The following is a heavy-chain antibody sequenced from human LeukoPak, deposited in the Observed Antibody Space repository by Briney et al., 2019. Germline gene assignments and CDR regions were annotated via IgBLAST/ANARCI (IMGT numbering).Heavy chain of an antibody. CDR3: ARDPQTSWYLAGYMDV. D-gene: IGHD6-13*01. CDR1: GFTFSSYA. CDR2: ISYDGSNK. V-gene: IGHV3-30-3*01. J-gene: IGHJ6*03. Sequence: GGSLRLSCAASGFTFSSYAMHWVRQAPGKGLEWVAVISYDGSNKYYADAVKGRFTISRDNSKNALYLQMNSLRAEDTAVYYCARDPQTSWYLAGYMDVWGKGTTVTVSS.